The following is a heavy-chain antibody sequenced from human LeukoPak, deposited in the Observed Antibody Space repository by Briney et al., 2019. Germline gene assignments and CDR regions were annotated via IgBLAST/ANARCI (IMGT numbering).Heavy chain of an antibody. CDR3: ARDIVVVPAATGDGWFDP. D-gene: IGHD2-2*01. V-gene: IGHV1-46*01. CDR2: INPSGGST. CDR1: GYTFTSYY. J-gene: IGHJ5*02. Sequence: ASVKVSCKASGYTFTSYYMHWVRQAPGHGLGWMGVINPSGGSTSYAQKFQGRVTMTRDTSTSTVYMELSSLRSEDTAVYYCARDIVVVPAATGDGWFDPWGQGTLVTVSS.